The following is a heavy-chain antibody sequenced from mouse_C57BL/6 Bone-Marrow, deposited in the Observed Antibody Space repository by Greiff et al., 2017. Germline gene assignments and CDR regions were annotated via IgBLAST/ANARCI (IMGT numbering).Heavy chain of an antibody. Sequence: QVQLQQSGAELARPGASLKLSCKASGYTFTSYGISWVKQRTGQGLEWIGEIYPRSGNSYYNEKFKGKATLTADKSSSTAYMEIRSLTSEDSAVYFCARQLRLPSFAYWGQGTLVTVSA. J-gene: IGHJ3*01. V-gene: IGHV1-81*01. D-gene: IGHD3-2*02. CDR3: ARQLRLPSFAY. CDR2: IYPRSGNS. CDR1: GYTFTSYG.